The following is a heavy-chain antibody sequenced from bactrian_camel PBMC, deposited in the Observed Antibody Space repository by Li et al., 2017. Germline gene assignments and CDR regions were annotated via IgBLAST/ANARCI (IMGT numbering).Heavy chain of an antibody. Sequence: QLVESGGGSVQSGDSLRLSCTPFGSTLSNLCMAWYRQAPGKERELVSTINGHGITHYEDFAKGRFTVSRDIATNTIYLQMNSLKPEDTAMYYCAAGRHYGVDDGRSLGADPYVYWGQGTQVTVS. D-gene: IGHD1*01. V-gene: IGHV3S53*01. CDR1: GSTLSNLC. J-gene: IGHJ4*01. CDR3: AAGRHYGVDDGRSLGADPYVY. CDR2: INGHGIT.